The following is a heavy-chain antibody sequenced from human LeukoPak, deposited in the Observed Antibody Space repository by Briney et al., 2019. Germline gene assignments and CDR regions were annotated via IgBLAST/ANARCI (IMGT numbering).Heavy chain of an antibody. J-gene: IGHJ5*02. V-gene: IGHV4-39*01. CDR1: GGSISSGGYY. D-gene: IGHD3-22*01. CDR3: GRPNPDSSGYYGSFDP. CDR2: IYHSETT. Sequence: SETLSLTCTVSGGSISSGGYYWGWVRQPPGKGLEWIGSIYHSETTYYNPSLKSRVIISVDTSKNQFSLKLNSVTAADTAVYYCGRPNPDSSGYYGSFDPWGQGILVTVSS.